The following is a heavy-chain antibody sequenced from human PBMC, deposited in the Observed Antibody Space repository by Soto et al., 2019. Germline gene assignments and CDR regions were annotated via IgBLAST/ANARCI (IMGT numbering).Heavy chain of an antibody. J-gene: IGHJ4*02. CDR3: ASGAYYDSSQFSCYFDY. CDR2: IIPIFGTA. CDR1: GGTFSSYA. V-gene: IGHV1-69*01. D-gene: IGHD3-22*01. Sequence: QVQLVQSGAEVKKPGSSVKVSCKASGGTFSSYAISWVRQAPGQGLKWMGGIIPIFGTANYAQKFQGRVTITADESTSTAYMELSSLRSEDTAVYYCASGAYYDSSQFSCYFDYWGRGTLVAVSS.